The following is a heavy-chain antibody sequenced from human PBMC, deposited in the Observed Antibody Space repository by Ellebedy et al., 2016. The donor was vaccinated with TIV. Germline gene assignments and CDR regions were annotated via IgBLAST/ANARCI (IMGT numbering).Heavy chain of an antibody. CDR1: GFIFSDYW. D-gene: IGHD2-21*02. V-gene: IGHV3-7*01. CDR2: INQDGSQK. CDR3: ARAIGVADCS. J-gene: IGHJ5*02. Sequence: GESLKISCAASGFIFSDYWMHWVRQPPGRGLEWVANINQDGSQKYYVNSVKGRFTISRDNAKNSLSLQMNSLRDEDTAVYYWARAIGVADCSWGQGTLVTVSS.